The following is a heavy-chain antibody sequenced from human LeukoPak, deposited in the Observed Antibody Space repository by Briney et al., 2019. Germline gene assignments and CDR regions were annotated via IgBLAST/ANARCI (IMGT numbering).Heavy chain of an antibody. J-gene: IGHJ6*03. CDR2: IYTSGST. CDR3: ARSIAARLDYYYYMDV. CDR1: GGSISSYY. D-gene: IGHD6-6*01. V-gene: IGHV4-4*07. Sequence: PSETLSLTCTVSGGSISSYYWSWIRQPAGKGLEWIGRIYTSGSTKYNPSLKSRVTMSVDTSKNQFSLKLSSVTAADTAVYYCARSIAARLDYYYYMDVWGKGTTVTVSS.